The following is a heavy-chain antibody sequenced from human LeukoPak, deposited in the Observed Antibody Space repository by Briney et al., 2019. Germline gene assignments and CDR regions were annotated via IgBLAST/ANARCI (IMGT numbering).Heavy chain of an antibody. Sequence: SETLSLTCTLSGGSFSSYYWSWIRQPPGKGLEWIGYIYYSGSTNYNPSLKSRVTISADTSKNQFSLKLSSVTATDTAVYYCARSMVRGVIDYWGQGTLVTVSS. CDR2: IYYSGST. V-gene: IGHV4-59*01. CDR1: GGSFSSYY. J-gene: IGHJ4*02. CDR3: ARSMVRGVIDY. D-gene: IGHD3-10*01.